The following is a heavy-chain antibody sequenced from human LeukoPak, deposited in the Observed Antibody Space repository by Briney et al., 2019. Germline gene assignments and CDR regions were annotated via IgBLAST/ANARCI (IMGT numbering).Heavy chain of an antibody. CDR1: GFTFSDYY. Sequence: GGSLRLSCAASGFTFSDYYMSWIRQAPGKGLEWVSYISSSGSTIYYADSVKGRFTISRDNAKNSLYLQMNSLRAEDTAVYYCARDPAPYSGSYSYFDYWGQGTLVTVSS. V-gene: IGHV3-11*04. J-gene: IGHJ4*02. D-gene: IGHD1-26*01. CDR3: ARDPAPYSGSYSYFDY. CDR2: ISSSGSTI.